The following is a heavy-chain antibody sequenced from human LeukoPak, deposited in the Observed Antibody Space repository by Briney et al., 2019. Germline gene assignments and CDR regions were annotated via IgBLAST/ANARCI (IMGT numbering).Heavy chain of an antibody. CDR3: AKEIPFDP. CDR2: ISGSGGST. J-gene: IGHJ5*02. Sequence: LEWVSAISGSGGSTYYAASVKGRFTISRDNSKNTLYLQMNSLRAEDTAVYYCAKEIPFDPWGQGTLVTVSS. V-gene: IGHV3-23*01.